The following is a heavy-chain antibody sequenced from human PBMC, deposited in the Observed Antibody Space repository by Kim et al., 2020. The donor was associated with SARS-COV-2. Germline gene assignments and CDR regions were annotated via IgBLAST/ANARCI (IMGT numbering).Heavy chain of an antibody. D-gene: IGHD3-10*01. V-gene: IGHV3-48*03. CDR2: GSNL. CDR3: ARDNYFFDY. J-gene: IGHJ4*02. Sequence: GSNLYYADSVKGRFTISRDNAKNSLYLQMNSLRAEDTAIYYCARDNYFFDYWGQGTLVTVSS.